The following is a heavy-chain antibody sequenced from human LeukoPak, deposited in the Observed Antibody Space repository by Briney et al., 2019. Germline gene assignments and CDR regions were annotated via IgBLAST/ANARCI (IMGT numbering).Heavy chain of an antibody. CDR1: GFTFDDYG. Sequence: GGSLRLSCAASGFTFDDYGMSWVRQAPGKGLEWVSGINWNGGSTGYADSVKGRFTISRDNAKNSLYLQMNSLGAEDTALYYCARVAVPAVPYYYYYMDVWGKGTTVTVSS. D-gene: IGHD2-2*01. CDR2: INWNGGST. J-gene: IGHJ6*03. CDR3: ARVAVPAVPYYYYYMDV. V-gene: IGHV3-20*04.